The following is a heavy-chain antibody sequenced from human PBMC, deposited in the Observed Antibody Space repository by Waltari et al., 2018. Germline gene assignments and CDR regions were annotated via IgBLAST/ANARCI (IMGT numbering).Heavy chain of an antibody. V-gene: IGHV1-2*06. J-gene: IGHJ4*02. D-gene: IGHD6-19*01. CDR2: INPNSGGT. CDR3: ARPAVAGTGGSVGDY. Sequence: QVQLVQSGAEVKKPGASVKVSCKASGYPFTGYYMHWVRQAPGQGLEGMGRINPNSGGTNYAQKFQGRVTMTRDTSISTAYMELSRLRSDDTAVYYCARPAVAGTGGSVGDYWGQGTLVTVSS. CDR1: GYPFTGYY.